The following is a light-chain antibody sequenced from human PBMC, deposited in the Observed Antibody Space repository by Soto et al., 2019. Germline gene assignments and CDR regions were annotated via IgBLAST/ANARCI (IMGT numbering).Light chain of an antibody. CDR1: QSISDT. V-gene: IGKV3-15*01. CDR2: GAS. J-gene: IGKJ1*01. CDR3: QQYNNWPWT. Sequence: EIVMTQSPATLSVSLRERATLSCRASQSISDTLAWYQQKPGQAPRLLIYGASKRATGFPARFSGSGSGTDFTLTISSLQSEDFAVYYCQQYNNWPWTFGQGTKVDIK.